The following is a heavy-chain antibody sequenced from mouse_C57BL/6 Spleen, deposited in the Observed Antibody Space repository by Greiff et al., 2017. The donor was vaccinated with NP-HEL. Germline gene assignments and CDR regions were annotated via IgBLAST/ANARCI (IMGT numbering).Heavy chain of an antibody. J-gene: IGHJ3*01. D-gene: IGHD2-4*01. CDR3: ARRGDYDGAWFAY. CDR1: GYSITSGYD. CDR2: ISYSGST. V-gene: IGHV3-1*01. Sequence: EVMLVESGPGMVKPSQSLSLTCTVTGYSITSGYDWHWIRHFPGNKLEWMGYISYSGSTNYNPSLKSRISITHDTSKNHFFLKLNSVTTEDTATYYCARRGDYDGAWFAYWGQGTLVTVSA.